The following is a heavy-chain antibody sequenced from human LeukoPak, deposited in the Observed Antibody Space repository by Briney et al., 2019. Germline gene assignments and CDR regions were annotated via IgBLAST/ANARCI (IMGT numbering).Heavy chain of an antibody. V-gene: IGHV4-39*01. D-gene: IGHD3-16*01. CDR1: GGSISSSSYY. J-gene: IGHJ4*02. CDR2: IYYSGGT. Sequence: SETLSLTCTVSGGSISSSSYYWGWIRQPPGKGLEWIGSIYYSGGTYYNPSLKSRVTISVDTSKNQFSLKLSSVTAADTAVYYCAAQGVITFDWGQGTLVTVSS. CDR3: AAQGVITFD.